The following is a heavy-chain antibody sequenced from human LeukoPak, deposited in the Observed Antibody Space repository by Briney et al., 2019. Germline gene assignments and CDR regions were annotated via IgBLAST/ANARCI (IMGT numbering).Heavy chain of an antibody. CDR3: ARANYYDSSGYYHNFDY. J-gene: IGHJ4*02. CDR2: IIPIFGTA. CDR1: GGTFSSYA. Sequence: GASVKVSRKASGGTFSSYAISWVRQAPGQGLEWMGGIIPIFGTANYAQKFQGRVTITADESTSTAYMELSSLRSEDTAVYYCARANYYDSSGYYHNFDYWGQGTLVTVSS. D-gene: IGHD3-22*01. V-gene: IGHV1-69*13.